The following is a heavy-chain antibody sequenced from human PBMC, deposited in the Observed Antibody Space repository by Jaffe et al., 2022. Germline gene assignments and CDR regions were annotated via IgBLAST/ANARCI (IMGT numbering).Heavy chain of an antibody. Sequence: QVQLVESGGGVVQPGGSLRLSCAASGFTFSSYGMHWVRQAPGKGLEWVAFIRYDGSNKYYADSVKGRFTISRDNSKNTLYLQMNSLRAEDTAVYYCAKDGKGSSSGWFSYYYFDYWGQGTLVTVSS. J-gene: IGHJ4*02. CDR2: IRYDGSNK. V-gene: IGHV3-30*02. CDR1: GFTFSSYG. CDR3: AKDGKGSSSGWFSYYYFDY. D-gene: IGHD6-19*01.